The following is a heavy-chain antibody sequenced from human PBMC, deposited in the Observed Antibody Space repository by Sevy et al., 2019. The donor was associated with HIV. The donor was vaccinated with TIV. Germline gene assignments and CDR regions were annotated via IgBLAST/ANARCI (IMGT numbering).Heavy chain of an antibody. CDR1: GFTFSSYG. J-gene: IGHJ6*02. Sequence: GGSLRLSCAASGFTFSSYGMHWVRQAPGKGLEWVAFIWYDGSNKYYADSVKGRFTISRDNSKNTLYLQMNSLRAEDTAVYYCAKDLYSSSWYGYYYYYGMDVWGQGTTVTVSS. D-gene: IGHD6-13*01. CDR2: IWYDGSNK. V-gene: IGHV3-30*02. CDR3: AKDLYSSSWYGYYYYYGMDV.